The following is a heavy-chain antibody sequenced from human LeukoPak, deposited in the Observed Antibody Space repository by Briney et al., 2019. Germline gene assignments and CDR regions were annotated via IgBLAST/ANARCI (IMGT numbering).Heavy chain of an antibody. CDR1: GFTFNNAY. CDR3: TTDAGYTSRWYNY. CDR2: IKSKVDGGTT. V-gene: IGHV3-15*01. Sequence: GGSLRLSCAASGFTFNNAYMCWVRQAPGKGLEWVGRIKSKVDGGTTDYGAPVKGRFTILRDDSRNTLYLQMNSLKTEDTAVYYCTTDAGYTSRWYNYWGQGTLVSVSS. J-gene: IGHJ4*02. D-gene: IGHD6-13*01.